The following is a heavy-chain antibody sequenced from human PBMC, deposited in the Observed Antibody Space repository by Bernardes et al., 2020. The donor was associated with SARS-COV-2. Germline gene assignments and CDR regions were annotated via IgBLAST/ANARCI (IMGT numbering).Heavy chain of an antibody. CDR1: GFTVSSNY. D-gene: IGHD6-13*01. CDR2: IYSGGST. CDR3: ARVPMYSRGENWFDP. Sequence: GGSLRLSCAASGFTVSSNYMSWVRQAPGKGLEWVSVIYSGGSTYYADSVKGRFTISRDNSKNTLYLQMNSLRAEDTAVYYCARVPMYSRGENWFDPWGQGTLVTVSS. V-gene: IGHV3-66*01. J-gene: IGHJ5*02.